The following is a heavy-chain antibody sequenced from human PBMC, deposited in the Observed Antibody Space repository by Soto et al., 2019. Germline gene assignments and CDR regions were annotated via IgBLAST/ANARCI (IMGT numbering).Heavy chain of an antibody. V-gene: IGHV4-59*08. CDR1: GCSISGYY. CDR2: IYYSGST. J-gene: IGHJ4*02. D-gene: IGHD2-15*01. Sequence: PSETLSLTCTVSGCSISGYYWSWIRQPPGTGLEWIGYIYYSGSTNYNPSLKSRVTISVDTSKNQFSLRLTSVTAADTAVYYCARHPRSERGYSGYDGHYCSSGSCYPFDYWGQGTLVTVSS. CDR3: ARHPRSERGYSGYDGHYCSSGSCYPFDY.